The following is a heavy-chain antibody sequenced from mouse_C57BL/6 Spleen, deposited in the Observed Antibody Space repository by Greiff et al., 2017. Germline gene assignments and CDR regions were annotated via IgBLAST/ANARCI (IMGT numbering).Heavy chain of an antibody. J-gene: IGHJ3*01. Sequence: VQLQQPGAELVKPGASVKLSCKASGYTFTSYWMHWVKQRPGQGLEWIGMIHPNSGSTNYNEKFKSKATLTVDKSSSTAYMQLSSLTSEDSAVYYCARERTYYSNLFAYWGQGTLVTVSA. CDR3: ARERTYYSNLFAY. CDR1: GYTFTSYW. CDR2: IHPNSGST. D-gene: IGHD2-5*01. V-gene: IGHV1-64*01.